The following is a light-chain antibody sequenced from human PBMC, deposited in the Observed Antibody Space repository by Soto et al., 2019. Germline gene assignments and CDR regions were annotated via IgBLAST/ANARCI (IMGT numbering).Light chain of an antibody. CDR3: QQYNSYST. J-gene: IGKJ4*01. V-gene: IGKV1-5*03. CDR1: QSVSDW. Sequence: DIQMTQSPSTLSASVGDRVTITCRASQSVSDWLAWYQRKPGKVPKLLIYKASNLESGVPSRFSGSGSGTELTLTISSLQPDDFATYYCQQYNSYSTLGGGTKVDIK. CDR2: KAS.